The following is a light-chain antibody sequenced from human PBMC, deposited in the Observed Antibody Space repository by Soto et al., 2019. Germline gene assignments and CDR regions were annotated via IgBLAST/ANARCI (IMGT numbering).Light chain of an antibody. CDR2: GAS. J-gene: IGKJ2*01. CDR1: QSVNSN. V-gene: IGKV3-15*01. CDR3: QQYNDRPYT. Sequence: EIVMTQSPATLSVSPGERATLSCRASQSVNSNLAWYQQKPGQAPRLHIYGASTRATGIPGRFSGSGSGTEFTLTLSSLQSEDFAVYYCQQYNDRPYTFGQGTKLEIE.